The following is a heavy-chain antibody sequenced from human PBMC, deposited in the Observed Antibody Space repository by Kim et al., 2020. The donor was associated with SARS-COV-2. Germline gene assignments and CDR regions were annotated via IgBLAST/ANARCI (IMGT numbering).Heavy chain of an antibody. CDR3: AISLGAGY. Sequence: GSSTSYADSVKGRFTISRGNAKNTLYLQMNSLRAEDTAVYYCAISLGAGYWGQGTLVTVSS. CDR2: GSST. J-gene: IGHJ4*02. V-gene: IGHV3-74*01. D-gene: IGHD3-16*01.